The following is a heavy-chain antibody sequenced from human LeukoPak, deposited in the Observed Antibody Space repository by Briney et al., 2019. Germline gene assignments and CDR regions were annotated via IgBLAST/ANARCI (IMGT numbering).Heavy chain of an antibody. CDR3: VRELAQDYGDPQP. V-gene: IGHV1-2*02. CDR2: INPNSGGT. CDR1: GYTFTGYY. Sequence: ASVKVSCKASGYTFTGYYLYWVRQAPGQGLEWMGWINPNSGGTHYAPKFQGRVTMTRDTSIRTAYMELSRLRSDDTAVYYCVRELAQDYGDPQPWGQGTLVTVSS. D-gene: IGHD4-17*01. J-gene: IGHJ5*02.